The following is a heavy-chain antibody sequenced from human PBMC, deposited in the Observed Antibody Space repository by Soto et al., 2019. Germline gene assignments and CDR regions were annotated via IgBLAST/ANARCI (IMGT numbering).Heavy chain of an antibody. Sequence: SETLCLTCSFSGDSVTSHYLTWIRPSPEKGLEWIGYMHYTGFSHYNPSLKSRLTLSVDNSKNTLYLQMNSLRAEDTAVYYCAVSPPDSGYDVNWFDPWGQGTLVTVSS. D-gene: IGHD5-12*01. CDR1: GDSVTSHY. CDR3: AVSPPDSGYDVNWFDP. J-gene: IGHJ5*02. V-gene: IGHV4-59*02. CDR2: MHYTGFS.